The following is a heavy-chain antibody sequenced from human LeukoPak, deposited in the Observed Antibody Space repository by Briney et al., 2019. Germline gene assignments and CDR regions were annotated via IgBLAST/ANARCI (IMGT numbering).Heavy chain of an antibody. CDR3: ARMSSSRLPGY. CDR1: GFTFSNHS. V-gene: IGHV3-69-1*01. D-gene: IGHD2-2*01. J-gene: IGHJ4*02. CDR2: ISSSSAR. Sequence: GGSLRLSCAASGFTFSNHSMNWVRQAPGKGLEWISYISSSSARYYAGSVKGRFTISRDDASNSLHLQMNSLRAEDTAIYYCARMSSSRLPGYWGQGALVTVSS.